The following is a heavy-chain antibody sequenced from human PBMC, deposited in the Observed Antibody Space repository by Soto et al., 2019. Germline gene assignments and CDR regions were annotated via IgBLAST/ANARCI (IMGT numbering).Heavy chain of an antibody. V-gene: IGHV3-11*05. CDR3: AGGPAAALNYFDY. D-gene: IGHD2-2*01. Sequence: QVQLVESGGGLVKPGGSLRLSCAASGFTFSDYYMSWIRQAPGKGLEWVSYISSSSSYTNYADSVKGRFTISRDNAKNSLYLQMNSLRAEDTAVYYCAGGPAAALNYFDYWGQGTLVTVSS. CDR2: ISSSSSYT. J-gene: IGHJ4*02. CDR1: GFTFSDYY.